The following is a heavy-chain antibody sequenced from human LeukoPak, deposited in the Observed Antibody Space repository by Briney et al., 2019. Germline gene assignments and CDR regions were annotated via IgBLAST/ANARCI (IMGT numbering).Heavy chain of an antibody. Sequence: GTSVKVSCKASGFTFTSSAMQWVRQARGQRLEWIGWIVVGSGNTNYAQKLQERVTITRDMSTSTAYMELSSLRSEDTAVYYCAANVLLWFGEPYYYGMDVWGQGTTVTVSS. CDR2: IVVGSGNT. CDR1: GFTFTSSA. D-gene: IGHD3-10*01. V-gene: IGHV1-58*02. J-gene: IGHJ6*02. CDR3: AANVLLWFGEPYYYGMDV.